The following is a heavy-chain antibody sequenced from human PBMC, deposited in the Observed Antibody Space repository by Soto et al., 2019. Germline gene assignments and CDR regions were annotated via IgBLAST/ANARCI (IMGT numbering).Heavy chain of an antibody. CDR3: ARGGENYGGVSHAFDI. J-gene: IGHJ3*02. V-gene: IGHV1-69*01. Sequence: SVKGSCKASGGTFSSYAITWGRQAPGQGLEWMGGIIPIFGTANYAQKLQGRVTITADESTAYMELRSLRSEDTAVYYCARGGENYGGVSHAFDIWGQGTMVTVSS. D-gene: IGHD4-17*01. CDR1: GGTFSSYA. CDR2: IIPIFGTA.